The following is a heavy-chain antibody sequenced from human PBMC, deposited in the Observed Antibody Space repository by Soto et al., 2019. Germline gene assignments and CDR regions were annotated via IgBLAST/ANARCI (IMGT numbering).Heavy chain of an antibody. CDR2: TSSDGTDN. CDR3: ARTYECAKSDCYRAFDI. V-gene: IGHV3-30*04. CDR1: GFTFSTYA. J-gene: IGHJ3*02. Sequence: PGGSLRLSCAASGFTFSTYAMHWVRQAPGTGPEWVAATSSDGTDNVYADSVSGRFTISRDNSKNTLYLQMNSLRSEDAAVYYCARTYECAKSDCYRAFDIWGQRTMVTVSS. D-gene: IGHD2-21*02.